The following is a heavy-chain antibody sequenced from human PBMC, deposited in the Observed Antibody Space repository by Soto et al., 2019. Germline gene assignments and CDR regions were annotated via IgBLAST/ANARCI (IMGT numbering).Heavy chain of an antibody. CDR1: GFTFSSYG. CDR3: AKDYGDWTGLYYYGMDV. Sequence: GGSLRLSCAASGFTFSSYGMHWVRQAPGKGLEWVAVIWYNGSDKKYADSVKGRFTISRDNSEKTLYLQIHSLRAEDTAVYYCAKDYGDWTGLYYYGMDVWGQGTTVTVSS. D-gene: IGHD4-17*01. CDR2: IWYNGSDK. V-gene: IGHV3-33*06. J-gene: IGHJ6*02.